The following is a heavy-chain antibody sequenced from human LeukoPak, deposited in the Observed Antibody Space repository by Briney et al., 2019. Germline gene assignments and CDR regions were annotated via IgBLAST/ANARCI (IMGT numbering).Heavy chain of an antibody. Sequence: ASVKVPCKASGYTFTSYYIHWVRQAPGQGLEWMGIINPSGGSSSYAQKFPGRVTMTRDTSTSTVYMELSSLRSEDTAVYYCARWPMAYYDSSGDRIPYYFDYWGQGTLVTVSS. V-gene: IGHV1-46*01. CDR1: GYTFTSYY. J-gene: IGHJ4*02. CDR2: INPSGGSS. D-gene: IGHD3-22*01. CDR3: ARWPMAYYDSSGDRIPYYFDY.